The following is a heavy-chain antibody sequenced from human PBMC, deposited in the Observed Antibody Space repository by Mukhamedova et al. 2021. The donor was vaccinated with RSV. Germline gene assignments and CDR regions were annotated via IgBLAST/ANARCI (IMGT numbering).Heavy chain of an antibody. Sequence: KSRVTISVDTSKNQFSLKMSSVTAADTAVYYCARGPLVFSGGNSGYLSYWGQGTLVTVSS. J-gene: IGHJ4*02. CDR3: ARGPLVFSGGNSGYLSY. V-gene: IGHV4-34*01. D-gene: IGHD4-23*01.